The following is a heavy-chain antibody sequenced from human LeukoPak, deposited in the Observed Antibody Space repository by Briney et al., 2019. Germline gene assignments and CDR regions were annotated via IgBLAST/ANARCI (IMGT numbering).Heavy chain of an antibody. CDR1: GGSISSSSYY. CDR2: ICYSGST. V-gene: IGHV4-39*01. Sequence: SETLSLTCTVSGGSISSSSYYWGWIRQPPGKWLEWIGSICYSGSTYYNPSLKSRVTISVDTSKNQFSLKLSSVTAADTAVYYCAIQALYYYDSSGYPLPWYFDLWGRGTLVTVSS. J-gene: IGHJ2*01. D-gene: IGHD3-22*01. CDR3: AIQALYYYDSSGYPLPWYFDL.